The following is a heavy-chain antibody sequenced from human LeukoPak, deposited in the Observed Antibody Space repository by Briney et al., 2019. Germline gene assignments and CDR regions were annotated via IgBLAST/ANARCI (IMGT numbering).Heavy chain of an antibody. J-gene: IGHJ1*01. CDR1: GFTFSSYS. V-gene: IGHV3-21*01. Sequence: GGSLRLSCAASGFTFSSYSMNWVRQAPGKGLEWVSSISSSSSYIYYADSVKGRFTISRDNAKNSLYLQMNSLRAEDTAVYYCARDSAVDCSGGSCYSDFQHWDQGTLVTVSS. CDR3: ARDSAVDCSGGSCYSDFQH. D-gene: IGHD2-15*01. CDR2: ISSSSSYI.